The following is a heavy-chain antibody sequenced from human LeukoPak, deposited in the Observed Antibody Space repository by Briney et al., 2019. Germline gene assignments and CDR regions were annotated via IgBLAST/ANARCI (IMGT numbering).Heavy chain of an antibody. J-gene: IGHJ4*02. CDR2: ISSSSSYI. V-gene: IGHV3-21*01. Sequence: PGGSLRLSCAASGFTFSTYSMNWVRQAPGKGLEWVSSISSSSSYIYYADSVKGRFTISRDNAKNSLYLQMNSLRAEDTAVYYCARGGSTWVPDYWGQGTLVTVSS. CDR3: ARGGSTWVPDY. CDR1: GFTFSTYS. D-gene: IGHD6-13*01.